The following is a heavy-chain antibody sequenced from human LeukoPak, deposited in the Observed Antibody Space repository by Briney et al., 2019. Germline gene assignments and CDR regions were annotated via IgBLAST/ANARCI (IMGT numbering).Heavy chain of an antibody. Sequence: ASVKVSCKASGYTFSNYGINWVRQAPGQGLEWMGGIGGYNGKTNYAQKFQGRVTMTTDTSTNTAYLDLRSLRFDDTAVYYCARLEYYYNSTGYIGGAFDIWSQGTLVTVSS. CDR3: ARLEYYYNSTGYIGGAFDI. CDR2: IGGYNGKT. D-gene: IGHD2/OR15-2a*01. J-gene: IGHJ3*02. V-gene: IGHV1-18*01. CDR1: GYTFSNYG.